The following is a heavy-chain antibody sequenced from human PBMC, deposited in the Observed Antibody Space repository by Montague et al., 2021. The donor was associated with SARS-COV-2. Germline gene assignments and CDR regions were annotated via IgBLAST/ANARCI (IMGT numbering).Heavy chain of an antibody. Sequence: SETLSLTCTVSGDSIGSYHWTWIRQPPGKGLEWIGRISDSGRTXXXPSXXXRVTISVDTSKNQFFLNLRSMVAADTAIYYCTRDRGIAAADNYYYGMDVWGPGTTVTVSS. J-gene: IGHJ6*02. CDR1: GDSIGSYH. D-gene: IGHD6-13*01. CDR3: TRDRGIAAADNYYYGMDV. CDR2: ISDSGRT. V-gene: IGHV4-59*13.